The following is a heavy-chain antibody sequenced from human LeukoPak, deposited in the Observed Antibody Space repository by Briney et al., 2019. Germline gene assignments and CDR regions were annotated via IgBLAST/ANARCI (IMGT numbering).Heavy chain of an antibody. J-gene: IGHJ6*03. D-gene: IGHD3-10*01. V-gene: IGHV1-8*01. Sequence: AASVRLSCTASGYTFTSYDINWVRQAPGQGLEWMGCMNPNSGNTGYAEKVQGRFTMTRNTAISTAYMELSSLRAEDTAVYYCARGHGSGSEGYYYYYMDVWGKGTTVTISS. CDR2: MNPNSGNT. CDR1: GYTFTSYD. CDR3: ARGHGSGSEGYYYYYMDV.